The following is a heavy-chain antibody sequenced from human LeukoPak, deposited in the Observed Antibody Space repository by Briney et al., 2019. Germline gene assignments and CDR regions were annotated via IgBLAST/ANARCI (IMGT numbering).Heavy chain of an antibody. J-gene: IGHJ4*02. CDR3: AKEGYDFLSNYFDY. CDR1: GFTFDDYA. CDR2: ISWNSGSI. Sequence: PGGSLRLSCAASGFTFDDYAMHWVRQAPGKGLEWVSGISWNSGSIGYSDSVKGRFTISRDNAKNSLYLQMNGLRAEDTALYYCAKEGYDFLSNYFDYWGQGTLVTVSS. D-gene: IGHD3-3*01. V-gene: IGHV3-9*01.